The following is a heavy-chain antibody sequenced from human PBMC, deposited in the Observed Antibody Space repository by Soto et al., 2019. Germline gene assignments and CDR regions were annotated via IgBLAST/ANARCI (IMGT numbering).Heavy chain of an antibody. J-gene: IGHJ4*02. Sequence: QVQLVQSGAELKKPGSSVKVSCKASGDTFSGYPINWVRQAPGEGLEWMGRIIPVFGTTNDAQRFEGRVTFTAAESTNTAYMELRGLLSEDTAVYYCARDGGFGEFKYWGPGTLVTVSS. CDR1: GDTFSGYP. D-gene: IGHD3-10*01. CDR2: IIPVFGTT. V-gene: IGHV1-69*18. CDR3: ARDGGFGEFKY.